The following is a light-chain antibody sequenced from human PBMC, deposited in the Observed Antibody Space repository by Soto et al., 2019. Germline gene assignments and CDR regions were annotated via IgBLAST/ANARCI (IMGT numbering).Light chain of an antibody. CDR2: SAS. Sequence: DIQMTQSPSSVSASVGDRVTITCRASQGFSTWLAWYRRKPGRAPELLIYSASSLHSGVPSRFSGSGSGTDFTLTISSLQPEDFATYYCQQANSFPWTFGGGTEVEIK. J-gene: IGKJ4*01. V-gene: IGKV1-12*02. CDR3: QQANSFPWT. CDR1: QGFSTW.